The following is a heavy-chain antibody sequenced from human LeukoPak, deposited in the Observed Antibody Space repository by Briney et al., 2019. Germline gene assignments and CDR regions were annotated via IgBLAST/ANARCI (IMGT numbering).Heavy chain of an antibody. D-gene: IGHD4-23*01. CDR1: GGTFSRYA. Sequence: SVKVYCKASGGTFSRYAINWVRQAPGQGLEWMGGIIPLFGTANYAQKFQGRVTITAVESMSTAYMELSSLRSEDTAVYYCARGWLAETTVVTPYNYWGQGTLVTVSS. J-gene: IGHJ4*02. CDR2: IIPLFGTA. V-gene: IGHV1-69*13. CDR3: ARGWLAETTVVTPYNY.